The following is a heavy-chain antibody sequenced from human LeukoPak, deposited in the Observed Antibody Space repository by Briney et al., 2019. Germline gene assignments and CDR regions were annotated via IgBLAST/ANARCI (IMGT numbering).Heavy chain of an antibody. CDR1: GYTFTGHY. CDR2: ISPNSGGT. CDR3: AISWRGVGAFKY. D-gene: IGHD1-26*01. J-gene: IGHJ4*02. V-gene: IGHV1-2*02. Sequence: GASVKVSCKASGYTFTGHYMHWVRQAPGQGLEWMGWISPNSGGTKYAQKFQSRVTLTRDTSISTAYMELSTLTSDDTAVYYCAISWRGVGAFKYWGQGTLVTVSS.